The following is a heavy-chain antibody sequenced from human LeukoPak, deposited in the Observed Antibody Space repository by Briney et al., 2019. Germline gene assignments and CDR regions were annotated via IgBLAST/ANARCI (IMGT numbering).Heavy chain of an antibody. J-gene: IGHJ4*02. Sequence: ASVKVSCKASGYTFTSYGLTWLRQAPAQGLEWMGWISANTGNTNYAQKFQGRATMTRDTSTSIAYMELRSLRSDDTAVYYCARVHYYDRSGSHFDYWGQGTPVTVSS. CDR1: GYTFTSYG. V-gene: IGHV1-18*01. CDR2: ISANTGNT. CDR3: ARVHYYDRSGSHFDY. D-gene: IGHD3-22*01.